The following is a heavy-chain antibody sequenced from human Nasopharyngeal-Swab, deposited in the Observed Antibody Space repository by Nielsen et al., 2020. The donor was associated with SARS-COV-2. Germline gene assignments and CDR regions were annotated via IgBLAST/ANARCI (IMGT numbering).Heavy chain of an antibody. CDR3: ARDVGVTTSTLDYFDY. Sequence: GGSLRLSCAASGFTFRSYAIYWVRQAPGKGLEWVAVIWFDGSNKYYADSVKGRFTISRDNSKNTVYLQMNSLRGEDTAMYFCARDVGVTTSTLDYFDYWGQGTLVTVSS. D-gene: IGHD4-17*01. J-gene: IGHJ4*02. CDR1: GFTFRSYA. V-gene: IGHV3-33*01. CDR2: IWFDGSNK.